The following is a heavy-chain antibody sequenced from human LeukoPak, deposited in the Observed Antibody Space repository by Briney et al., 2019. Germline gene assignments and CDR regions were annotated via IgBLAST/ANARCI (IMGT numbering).Heavy chain of an antibody. CDR3: ARGVFGELLEDDAFDI. CDR1: GGSFSGYY. D-gene: IGHD3-10*02. CDR2: INHSGST. Sequence: SETLSLTCAVYGGSFSGYYWSWIRQPPGKGLEWIGEINHSGSTNYNPSLKSRVTISVDTSKNQFSLKLSSVTAADTAVYYCARGVFGELLEDDAFDIWGQGTMVTVSS. V-gene: IGHV4-34*01. J-gene: IGHJ3*02.